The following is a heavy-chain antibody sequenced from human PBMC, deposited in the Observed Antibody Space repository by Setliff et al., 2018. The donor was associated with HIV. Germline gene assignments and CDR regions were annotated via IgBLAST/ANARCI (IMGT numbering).Heavy chain of an antibody. Sequence: AGGSLRLSCAASGFTFNTYAMSWVRQAPGKGLEWVSVISGSGGSTFYADSVKGRFTISRDNSKNSLYLQMNSLRAEDTAVYYCARQATYYDILTGYYGYQYYYMDVWGKGTTVTVSS. V-gene: IGHV3-23*01. CDR3: ARQATYYDILTGYYGYQYYYMDV. CDR2: ISGSGGST. J-gene: IGHJ6*03. CDR1: GFTFNTYA. D-gene: IGHD3-9*01.